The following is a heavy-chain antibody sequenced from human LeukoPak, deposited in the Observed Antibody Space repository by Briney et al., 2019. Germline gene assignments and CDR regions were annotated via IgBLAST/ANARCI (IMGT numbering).Heavy chain of an antibody. CDR3: AKDSFTVTPTYDY. CDR1: GFTFSSYG. CDR2: IWYDGSNK. V-gene: IGHV3-33*06. D-gene: IGHD4-11*01. J-gene: IGHJ4*02. Sequence: GGSLRLSCAASGFTFSSYGMHWVRQAPGKGLEWVAVIWYDGSNKCYADSVKGRFTISRDNSKNTLYLQMNSLRAEDTAVYYCAKDSFTVTPTYDYWGQGTLVTVSS.